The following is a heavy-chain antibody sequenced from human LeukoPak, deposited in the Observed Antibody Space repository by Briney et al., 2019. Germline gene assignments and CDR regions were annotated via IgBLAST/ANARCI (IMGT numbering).Heavy chain of an antibody. Sequence: GGSLRLSCAASGFTFSSYPMHWVRQAPGKGLEWVTLISYDGSKIYYADSVKGRFTISRDNSKNTLYLQMNSLRAEDTAVYYCSSEWGITMIVVAHHDAFDIWGQGTMVTVSS. J-gene: IGHJ3*02. CDR1: GFTFSSYP. D-gene: IGHD3-22*01. CDR2: ISYDGSKI. V-gene: IGHV3-30-3*01. CDR3: SSEWGITMIVVAHHDAFDI.